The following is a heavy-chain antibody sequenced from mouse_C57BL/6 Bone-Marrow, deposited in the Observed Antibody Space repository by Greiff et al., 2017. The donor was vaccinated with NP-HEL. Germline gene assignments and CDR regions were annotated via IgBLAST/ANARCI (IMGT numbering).Heavy chain of an antibody. V-gene: IGHV5-9-1*02. CDR2: ISSGGDYI. CDR1: GFTFSSYA. D-gene: IGHD1-1*01. CDR3: TRDHYYGSSYN. Sequence: DVMLVESGEGLVKPGGSLKLSCAASGFTFSSYAMSWVRQTPEKRLEWVAYISSGGDYIYYADTVKGRFTISRDNARNTLYLQMSSLKSEDTAMYYCTRDHYYGSSYNWGQGTTLTVSS. J-gene: IGHJ2*01.